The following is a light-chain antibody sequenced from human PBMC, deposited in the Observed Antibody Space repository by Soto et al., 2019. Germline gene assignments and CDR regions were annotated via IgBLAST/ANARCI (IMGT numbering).Light chain of an antibody. V-gene: IGLV3-21*02. Sequence: SYELTQPPSVSVAPGQTARITCGGNNIGSKSVHWYQQKPGQAPVLVVYDDSDRPSGIPERFSGSKSGNTATLTISRVEVGDEADYFCQVWDPSSDPNYVLGTGTKVTVL. J-gene: IGLJ1*01. CDR2: DDS. CDR3: QVWDPSSDPNYV. CDR1: NIGSKS.